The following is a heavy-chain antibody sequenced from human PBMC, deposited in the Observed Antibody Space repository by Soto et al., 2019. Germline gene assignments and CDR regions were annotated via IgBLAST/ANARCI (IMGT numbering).Heavy chain of an antibody. CDR2: INAGNGNT. J-gene: IGHJ6*02. CDR1: GYTFTSYA. D-gene: IGHD5-12*01. V-gene: IGHV1-3*01. CDR3: AQVVATPGNYYYYGMDV. Sequence: RASVKVSCKASGYTFTSYAMHWVRQAPGQRLEWMGWINAGNGNTKYSQKFQGRVTITRDTSASTAYMELSSLRSEDTAVYYCAQVVATPGNYYYYGMDVWGQGTTVTVSS.